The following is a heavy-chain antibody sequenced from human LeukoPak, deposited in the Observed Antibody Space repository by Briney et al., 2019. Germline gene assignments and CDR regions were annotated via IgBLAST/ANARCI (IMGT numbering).Heavy chain of an antibody. CDR2: ISAYNGNT. D-gene: IGHD3-22*01. Sequence: ASVKVSCKASGYTFTSYGISWVRQAPGQGLEWMGWISAYNGNTNYAQELQGRVTMTTDTSSATAHIALTSSRCDDAALYYSASEPKLNCYDSSGPVDYWGQGTLVTVSS. J-gene: IGHJ4*02. CDR1: GYTFTSYG. V-gene: IGHV1-18*01. CDR3: ASEPKLNCYDSSGPVDY.